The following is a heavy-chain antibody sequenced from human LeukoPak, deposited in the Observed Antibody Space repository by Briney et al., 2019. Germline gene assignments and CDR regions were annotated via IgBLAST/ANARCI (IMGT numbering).Heavy chain of an antibody. Sequence: TSSETLSLTCAVYGRSFSGYYWSWIRQPPGKGLEWIGEINHSGSTNYNPSLKSRVTISVDTSKNQFSLKLSSVTAADTAVYYCARGLGYSSGWYLSGYWGQGTLVTVSS. J-gene: IGHJ4*02. D-gene: IGHD6-19*01. V-gene: IGHV4-34*01. CDR2: INHSGST. CDR1: GRSFSGYY. CDR3: ARGLGYSSGWYLSGY.